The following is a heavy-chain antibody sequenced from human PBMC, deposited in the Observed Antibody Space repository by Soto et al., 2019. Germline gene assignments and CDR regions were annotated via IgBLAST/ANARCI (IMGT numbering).Heavy chain of an antibody. D-gene: IGHD3-10*01. V-gene: IGHV1-69*13. CDR2: IIPIFGTA. CDR1: GVTFSSYS. J-gene: IGHJ4*02. CDR3: ARGPGRAVLLGPNYFDY. Sequence: GVSLNVSSKAPGVTFSSYSISSACHAPGQGLEWMGGIIPIFGTANYAQKFQGRVTITADESTSTAYMELSSLRSEDMAVYYCARGPGRAVLLGPNYFDYWGQGTLVTVSS.